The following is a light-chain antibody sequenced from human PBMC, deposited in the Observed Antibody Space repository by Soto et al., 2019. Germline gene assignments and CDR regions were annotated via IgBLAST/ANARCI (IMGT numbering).Light chain of an antibody. J-gene: IGLJ2*01. V-gene: IGLV1-47*01. CDR1: NSNIGSHY. Sequence: QSVLTQPPSASGTPGQRVNISCSGSNSNIGSHYVYWYQQLPGTAPKLLIYRNDQRPSGVPDRFSGSKSGTSASLAISGLRSEDEADYYCAAWDGSLSVPFGGGTKLTVL. CDR3: AAWDGSLSVP. CDR2: RND.